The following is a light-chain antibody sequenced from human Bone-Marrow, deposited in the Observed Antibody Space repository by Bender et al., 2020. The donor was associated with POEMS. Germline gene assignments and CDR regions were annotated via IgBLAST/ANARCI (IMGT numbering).Light chain of an antibody. CDR3: AAWEDSLNGWV. CDR1: SSNIGTNP. CDR2: INN. Sequence: QSVLTQPPSASGPPGQRVTISCSGSSSNIGTNPVNWYQQLPGTAPKPLIYINNQRTSGVPDRFSGSKSGTSASLAISGLQSEDEADYYCAAWEDSLNGWVFGGGTKLTVL. V-gene: IGLV1-44*01. J-gene: IGLJ3*02.